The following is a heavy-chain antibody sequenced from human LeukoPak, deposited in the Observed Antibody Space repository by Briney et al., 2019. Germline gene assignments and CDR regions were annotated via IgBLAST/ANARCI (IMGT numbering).Heavy chain of an antibody. CDR2: FDPEDFET. Sequence: ASVKVSCKVSGYTLTEMSIHWVRQAPGGALEWMGGFDPEDFETVYAPKFQGRVTMPEDTYEDTAYMELSSLRSEDTAVYYCTTCLNGAGQPVAIYYYGMDVWGQGTTVTVSS. CDR1: GYTLTEMS. J-gene: IGHJ6*02. CDR3: TTCLNGAGQPVAIYYYGMDV. V-gene: IGHV1-24*01. D-gene: IGHD2-2*01.